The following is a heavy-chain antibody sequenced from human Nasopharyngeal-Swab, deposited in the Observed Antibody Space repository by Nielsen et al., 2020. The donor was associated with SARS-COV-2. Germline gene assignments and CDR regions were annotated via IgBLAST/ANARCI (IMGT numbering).Heavy chain of an antibody. D-gene: IGHD4-17*01. CDR2: IAHDASNE. J-gene: IGHJ4*02. CDR3: ARDAPAHYGAFG. Sequence: VRQAPGKGLEWVAFIAHDASNEYYGDSVKGRFSISRDSAKNTLYLQMDSLRGEDTAVYYCARDAPAHYGAFGWGRGTLVTVSS. V-gene: IGHV3-30*03.